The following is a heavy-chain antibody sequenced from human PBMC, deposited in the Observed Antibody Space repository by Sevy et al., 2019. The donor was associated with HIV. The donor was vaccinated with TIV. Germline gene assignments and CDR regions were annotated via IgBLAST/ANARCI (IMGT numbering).Heavy chain of an antibody. CDR2: INHSGST. CDR1: GGSFTGYY. J-gene: IGHJ4*02. CDR3: ARGSSRVPSY. D-gene: IGHD6-6*01. V-gene: IGHV4-34*01. Sequence: SETLSLTCAVYGGSFTGYYWSWIRQPPGKGLEWIGEINHSGSTNYNPSLKSRVTISVDTSKNQFSLKLSSVTAADTAVYYCARGSSRVPSYWGQGTLVTVSS.